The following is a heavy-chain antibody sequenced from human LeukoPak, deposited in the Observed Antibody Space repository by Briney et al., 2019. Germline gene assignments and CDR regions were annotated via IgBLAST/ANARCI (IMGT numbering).Heavy chain of an antibody. V-gene: IGHV4-4*07. J-gene: IGHJ6*03. CDR2: IYTSGST. CDR3: ARYSYGYENYYYYMDV. D-gene: IGHD5-18*01. Sequence: SETLSLTCTVSGGSISSYYWSWIRQPAGKGLEWIWRIYTSGSTNYNPSLKSRVTMSVDTSKNQFSLKLSSVTAADTAVYYCARYSYGYENYYYYMDVWGKGTTVTVSS. CDR1: GGSISSYY.